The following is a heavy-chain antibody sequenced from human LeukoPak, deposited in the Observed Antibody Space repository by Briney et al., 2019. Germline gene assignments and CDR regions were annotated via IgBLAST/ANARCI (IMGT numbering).Heavy chain of an antibody. CDR1: GASLTTYH. V-gene: IGHV4-59*01. D-gene: IGHD7-27*01. CDR2: LFNTGST. Sequence: SETLSLTCTVSGASLTTYHWTWIRQPPGRRLEWIGYLFNTGSTKYNPSLASRVAILADTSKNQFSLKMTSVSAADTAVYYCARGHLGLHDWAQGTLVTVSS. CDR3: ARGHLGLHD. J-gene: IGHJ4*02.